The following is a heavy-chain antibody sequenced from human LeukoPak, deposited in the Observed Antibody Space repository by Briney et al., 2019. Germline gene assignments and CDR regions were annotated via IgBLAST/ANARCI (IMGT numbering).Heavy chain of an antibody. J-gene: IGHJ6*04. D-gene: IGHD4-11*01. CDR2: LYYSGST. CDR3: ARDPADYSPPLDV. V-gene: IGHV4-39*07. Sequence: SETLSLTCTVSGGSISSSSYYWGWIRQPPGKGLEWIGTLYYSGSTYYNPSLKSRVTMSVDTSKNQFSLKLSSVTAADTAVYYCARDPADYSPPLDVWGKGTTVTVSS. CDR1: GGSISSSSYY.